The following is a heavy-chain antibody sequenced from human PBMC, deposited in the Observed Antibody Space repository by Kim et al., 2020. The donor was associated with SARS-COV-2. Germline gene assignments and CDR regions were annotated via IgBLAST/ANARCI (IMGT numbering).Heavy chain of an antibody. D-gene: IGHD3-3*01. CDR3: ARSNRITIFGVDYFDY. Sequence: RVPISVDTAKNQFSLKLSSVTAADTAVYYCARSNRITIFGVDYFDYWGQGTLVTVSS. V-gene: IGHV4-30-2*04. J-gene: IGHJ4*02.